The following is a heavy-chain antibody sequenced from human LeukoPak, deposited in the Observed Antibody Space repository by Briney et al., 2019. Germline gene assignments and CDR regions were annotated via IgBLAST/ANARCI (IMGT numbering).Heavy chain of an antibody. Sequence: SETLSLTCTVSGGSISSYYWSWIRQPPGKGLEWIGYIYYSGSTNYNPSLKSRVTISVDTSKNQFSLKLSSVTAADTAVYYCARDGWSYGYYYYMDVWGKGTTVTVFS. CDR3: ARDGWSYGYYYYMDV. D-gene: IGHD5-18*01. V-gene: IGHV4-59*01. CDR1: GGSISSYY. J-gene: IGHJ6*03. CDR2: IYYSGST.